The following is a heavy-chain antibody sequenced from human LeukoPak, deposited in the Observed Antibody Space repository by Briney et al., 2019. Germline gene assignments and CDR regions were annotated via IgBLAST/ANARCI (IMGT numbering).Heavy chain of an antibody. CDR3: TRRYNYDSSGYYYVRDAFDI. J-gene: IGHJ3*02. CDR1: GFTFGDYV. D-gene: IGHD3-22*01. V-gene: IGHV3-49*04. Sequence: GGSLRLSCTASGFTFGDYVMSWVRQAPGKGLEWVGFIRSKAYGGTTKNAASVKGRYTISRDDSRSVAYLQMNSLKTEDTAVYYCTRRYNYDSSGYYYVRDAFDIWGQGTMVTVSS. CDR2: IRSKAYGGTT.